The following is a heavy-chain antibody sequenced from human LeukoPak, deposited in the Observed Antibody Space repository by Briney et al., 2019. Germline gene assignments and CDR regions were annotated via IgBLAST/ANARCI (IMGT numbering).Heavy chain of an antibody. Sequence: AASVKVSCKASGGTFSSYAISWVRQAPGQGLEWMGGIIPIFGTANYAQKFQGRVTITTDESTSTAYMELSSLRSEDTAVYYCARSPYYYGSGSYWSDYWGQGTLVTVSS. CDR3: ARSPYYYGSGSYWSDY. V-gene: IGHV1-69*05. CDR1: GGTFSSYA. J-gene: IGHJ4*02. D-gene: IGHD3-10*01. CDR2: IIPIFGTA.